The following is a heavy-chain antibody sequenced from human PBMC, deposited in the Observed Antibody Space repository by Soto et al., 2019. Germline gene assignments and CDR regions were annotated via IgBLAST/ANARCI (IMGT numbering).Heavy chain of an antibody. J-gene: IGHJ4*02. Sequence: SETLSLTCTASGDTISDTSYYWSWIRQPPGKGLEWIGYIYHSGSTYYNPSLKSRVTISVDTSKNQFSLKLSSVTAADTAVYYCARGDDLGTVTKSRPDYWGPGKLVTVSS. CDR3: ARGDDLGTVTKSRPDY. CDR1: GDTISDTSYY. CDR2: IYHSGST. D-gene: IGHD4-17*01. V-gene: IGHV4-30-2*01.